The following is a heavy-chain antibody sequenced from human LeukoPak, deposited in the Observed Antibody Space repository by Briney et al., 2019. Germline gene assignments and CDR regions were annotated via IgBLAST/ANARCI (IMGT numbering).Heavy chain of an antibody. J-gene: IGHJ6*04. CDR1: GGSISSGGYS. V-gene: IGHV4-30-2*01. Sequence: SETLSLTCAVSGGSISSGGYSWSWIRQPPGKGLEWIGYIYHSGSTSYNPSLKSRVTISVERSKNQFSLKLSSVSASERDVYYCARYSSGWPYYYYGMDVWGKGTTVTVSS. D-gene: IGHD6-19*01. CDR3: ARYSSGWPYYYYGMDV. CDR2: IYHSGST.